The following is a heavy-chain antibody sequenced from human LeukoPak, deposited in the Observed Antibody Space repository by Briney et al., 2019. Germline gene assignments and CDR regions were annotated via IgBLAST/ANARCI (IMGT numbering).Heavy chain of an antibody. J-gene: IGHJ4*02. D-gene: IGHD3-22*01. CDR1: GYSISSGYY. V-gene: IGHV4-38-2*02. CDR2: IYHSGST. CDR3: AREGDSSGYPIFDY. Sequence: PSETLSLTCTVSGYSISSGYYWGWIRQPPGKGLEWIGSIYHSGSTYYNPSLKSRVTISVDTSKNQFSLKLSSVTAADTAVYYCAREGDSSGYPIFDYWGQGTLVTVSS.